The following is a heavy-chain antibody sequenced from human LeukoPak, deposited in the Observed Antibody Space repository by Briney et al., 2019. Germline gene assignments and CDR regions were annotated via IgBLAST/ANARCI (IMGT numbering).Heavy chain of an antibody. Sequence: GGSLRLSCAASGFTFSSYGMHWARQAPGKGLEWVAFIRYDGSNKYYADSVKGRFTISRDNSKNTLYLQMNSLRAEDTAVYYCARDGHAYGRGSPHYWGQGTLVTVSS. V-gene: IGHV3-30*02. CDR2: IRYDGSNK. D-gene: IGHD3-10*01. J-gene: IGHJ4*02. CDR1: GFTFSSYG. CDR3: ARDGHAYGRGSPHY.